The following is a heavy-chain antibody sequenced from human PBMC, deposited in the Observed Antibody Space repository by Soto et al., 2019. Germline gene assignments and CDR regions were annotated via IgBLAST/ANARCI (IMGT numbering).Heavy chain of an antibody. D-gene: IGHD5-12*01. CDR3: VKGGYHYFDY. CDR2: ISYDGSNK. CDR1: RFTFSNYG. J-gene: IGHJ4*02. V-gene: IGHV3-30*18. Sequence: QVQLVESGGGVVKPGRSLRLSCAASRFTFSNYGMHWVRQTPGKGLEWVAVISYDGSNKYYADSVKGRFTISRDNSKNTLYLQMNSLRAEDTAVYYCVKGGYHYFDYWGQGTLVTVSS.